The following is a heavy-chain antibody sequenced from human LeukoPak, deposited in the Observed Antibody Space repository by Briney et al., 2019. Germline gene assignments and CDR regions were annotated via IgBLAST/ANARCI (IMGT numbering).Heavy chain of an antibody. CDR1: GFTFRNYA. CDR2: ISYDGSNE. CDR3: ARGHHYDSSGYSYFDY. J-gene: IGHJ4*02. Sequence: GRSLRLSCAASGFTFRNYAMNWVRQAPGKGLEWVAIISYDGSNEYYADSVKGRFTISRDNSKNTLYLEMNGLRAEDTAVYYCARGHHYDSSGYSYFDYWGQGTLVTVSS. D-gene: IGHD3-22*01. V-gene: IGHV3-30-3*01.